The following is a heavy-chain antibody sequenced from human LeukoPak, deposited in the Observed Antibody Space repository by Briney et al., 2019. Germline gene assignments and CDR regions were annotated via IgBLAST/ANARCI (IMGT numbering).Heavy chain of an antibody. V-gene: IGHV3-48*04. D-gene: IGHD3-16*01. Sequence: GGSLRLSCAASGFTFSSYWMSWVRQAPGKGLEWLSYISGSGSTIYYADSVKGRFTIFRDNAKNSLYLQMNSLRAEDTALYSCARGVWGRHFDHWGQGALVTVSS. CDR1: GFTFSSYW. CDR3: ARGVWGRHFDH. CDR2: ISGSGSTI. J-gene: IGHJ4*02.